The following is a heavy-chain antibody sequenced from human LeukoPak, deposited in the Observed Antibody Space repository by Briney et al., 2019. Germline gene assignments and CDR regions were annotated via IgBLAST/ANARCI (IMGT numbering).Heavy chain of an antibody. V-gene: IGHV1-8*03. J-gene: IGHJ6*03. Sequence: AAVKVSCKASGYSFSTFDINWVRQAPGQGLEWMGWLNPNTGKTGYAQKFQDRDTITGNSYISTVDMEMSSLTSDDTAVYYCARGPLTGEHYHYYMDVWGKGTTVTVSS. CDR3: ARGPLTGEHYHYYMDV. CDR1: GYSFSTFD. CDR2: LNPNTGKT. D-gene: IGHD7-27*01.